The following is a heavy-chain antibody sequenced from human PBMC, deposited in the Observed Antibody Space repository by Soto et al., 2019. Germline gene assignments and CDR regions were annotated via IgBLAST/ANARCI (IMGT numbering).Heavy chain of an antibody. Sequence: ASVKVSCKASGYTFTSYYMHWVRQAPGQGLEWMGIINPSGGSTSYAQKFQGRVTMTRDTSTSTVYMELSSLRSEDTAVYYCARDGDIVVVVAATGLVRPNYYGLYVWG. V-gene: IGHV1-46*03. CDR2: INPSGGST. D-gene: IGHD2-15*01. J-gene: IGHJ6*02. CDR1: GYTFTSYY. CDR3: ARDGDIVVVVAATGLVRPNYYGLYV.